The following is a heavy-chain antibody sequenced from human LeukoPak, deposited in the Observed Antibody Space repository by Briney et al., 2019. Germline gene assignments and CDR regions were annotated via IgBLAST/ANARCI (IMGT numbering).Heavy chain of an antibody. J-gene: IGHJ4*02. CDR1: GFTFSSYS. CDR3: ARENYPDSWSWGYYFDY. D-gene: IGHD3-16*01. Sequence: GGSLRLSCAASGFTFSSYSMSWVRQAPGKGLEWVANIKEDGSEIYYVDSVKGRFTISRDNAKNSLYLQMNSLRAEDTAVYYCARENYPDSWSWGYYFDYWGQGTLVTVSS. V-gene: IGHV3-7*01. CDR2: IKEDGSEI.